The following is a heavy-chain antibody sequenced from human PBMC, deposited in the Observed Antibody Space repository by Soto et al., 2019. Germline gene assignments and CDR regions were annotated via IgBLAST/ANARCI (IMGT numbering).Heavy chain of an antibody. CDR3: AKSPGAAAANRGPHAFDI. CDR1: GFTFSNYA. D-gene: IGHD6-13*01. J-gene: IGHJ3*02. Sequence: GGSLRLSCAASGFTFSNYAMSWVRQAPGKGLEWVSTVSSTGGRTYYADSVKGRFTISRDNSKNTLYLQMNSLRADDTAVYYCAKSPGAAAANRGPHAFDIWGQGTMVTVSS. CDR2: VSSTGGRT. V-gene: IGHV3-23*01.